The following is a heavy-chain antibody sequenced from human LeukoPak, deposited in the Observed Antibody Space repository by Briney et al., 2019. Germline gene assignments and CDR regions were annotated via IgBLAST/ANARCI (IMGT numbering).Heavy chain of an antibody. J-gene: IGHJ4*02. CDR2: ILGSGGST. CDR3: AKWGDYDVLTGYYVPDY. CDR1: GFTFSNYA. Sequence: GGSLSLSCAASGFTFSNYAMSWVRQAPGKGLEWVSAILGSGGSTYYADSVKGRFTVSRDNSKSTLYLQMNSLRAEDTALYYCAKWGDYDVLTGYYVPDYWGQGTLVTVSS. D-gene: IGHD3-9*01. V-gene: IGHV3-23*01.